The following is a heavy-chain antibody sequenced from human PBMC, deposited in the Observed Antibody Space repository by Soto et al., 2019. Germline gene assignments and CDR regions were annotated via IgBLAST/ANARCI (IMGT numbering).Heavy chain of an antibody. CDR3: ARDHKGGYYYYGMDV. V-gene: IGHV3-48*03. CDR1: VFTFRSYE. CDR2: ISSSGSTI. J-gene: IGHJ6*01. Sequence: WGSLRFSCAAPVFTFRSYEMNWVRQAPGKGLEWVSYISSSGSTIYYADSVKGRFTISRDNAKNSLYLQMNSLRAEDTAVYYCARDHKGGYYYYGMDVWGQGTTVTVSS.